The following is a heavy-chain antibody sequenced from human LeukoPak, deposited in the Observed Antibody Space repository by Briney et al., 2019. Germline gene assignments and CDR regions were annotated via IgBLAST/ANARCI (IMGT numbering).Heavy chain of an antibody. Sequence: TGGSLRLSCAASGFTFSSYAMSWVRQAPGKGLEWVSAISGSGGSTYYADSVKGRFTISRDNSKNTLYLQMNSLRAEDTAVYYCAKDNILTGYYRGNYYGMDVWGQGTTVTVSS. CDR3: AKDNILTGYYRGNYYGMDV. CDR1: GFTFSSYA. D-gene: IGHD3-9*01. CDR2: ISGSGGST. J-gene: IGHJ6*02. V-gene: IGHV3-23*01.